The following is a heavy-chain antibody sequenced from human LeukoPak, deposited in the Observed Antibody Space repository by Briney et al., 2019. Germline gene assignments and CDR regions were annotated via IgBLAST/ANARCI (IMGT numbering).Heavy chain of an antibody. CDR2: IYYSGST. Sequence: PSETLSLTCTVSGGSISSYYWSWIRQPPGKGLEWIGYIYYSGSTNYNPSLKSRVTISVDTSKNQFSLKLSSVTAADTAVYYCARAGHYGDPYFFDYWGQGTLVTVSS. V-gene: IGHV4-59*12. CDR3: ARAGHYGDPYFFDY. CDR1: GGSISSYY. J-gene: IGHJ4*02. D-gene: IGHD4-17*01.